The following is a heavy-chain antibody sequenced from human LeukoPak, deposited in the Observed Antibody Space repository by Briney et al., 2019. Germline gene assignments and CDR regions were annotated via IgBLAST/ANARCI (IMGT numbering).Heavy chain of an antibody. J-gene: IGHJ4*02. CDR3: TRATYSYDSSGYYALQD. V-gene: IGHV4-34*01. D-gene: IGHD3-22*01. CDR2: INHSGST. CDR1: GGSFSGYY. Sequence: PSETLSLTCAVYGGSFSGYYCNWIRQSPGKGLEWIGEINHSGSTYYNPSLRSRATISVDTSQNHFSLRLNSVTAAGTAVYYCTRATYSYDSSGYYALQDWGQGTLVTVSS.